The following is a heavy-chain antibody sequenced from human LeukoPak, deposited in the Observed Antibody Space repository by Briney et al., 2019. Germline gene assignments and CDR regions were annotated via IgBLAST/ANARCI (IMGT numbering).Heavy chain of an antibody. CDR1: GGSISSGGYY. CDR3: ARGEYSSSSWGVGWFDP. V-gene: IGHV4-31*03. J-gene: IGHJ5*02. Sequence: PSQTLSLTCTVSGGSISSGGYYWSWIRQHPGKGLEWIGYIYYSGSTYYNPSLKRRVNISVDTSKNQFSLKLSSLTAADTAVYYCARGEYSSSSWGVGWFDPWGQGTLVTVSS. CDR2: IYYSGST. D-gene: IGHD6-6*01.